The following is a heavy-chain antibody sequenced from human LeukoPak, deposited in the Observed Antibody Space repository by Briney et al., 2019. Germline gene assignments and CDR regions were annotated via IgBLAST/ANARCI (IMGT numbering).Heavy chain of an antibody. V-gene: IGHV4-34*01. D-gene: IGHD1-26*01. CDR2: INHSGST. Sequence: SETLSLTCAVYGGSFSGYYWSWIRQPPGKGLEWIGEINHSGSTNYNPSLKSRVTISVDTSKNQFSLKLSPVTAADTAVYYCARGAARSGSYGYWGQGTLVTVSS. CDR1: GGSFSGYY. CDR3: ARGAARSGSYGY. J-gene: IGHJ4*02.